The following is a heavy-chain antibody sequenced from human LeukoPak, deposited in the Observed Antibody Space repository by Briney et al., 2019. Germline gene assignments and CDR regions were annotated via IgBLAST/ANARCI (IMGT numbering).Heavy chain of an antibody. Sequence: SETLSLTCTVSGGSIIRTSQYWGWIRQPPENGLEWIGSMYYSGATYYNPSLKSRVTISLDTSKNQFSLTLTSVTAADTAVYYCVRLGRMGNVVYWGQGTRVPVSS. V-gene: IGHV4-39*01. D-gene: IGHD3/OR15-3a*01. CDR3: VRLGRMGNVVY. J-gene: IGHJ4*02. CDR1: GGSIIRTSQY. CDR2: MYYSGAT.